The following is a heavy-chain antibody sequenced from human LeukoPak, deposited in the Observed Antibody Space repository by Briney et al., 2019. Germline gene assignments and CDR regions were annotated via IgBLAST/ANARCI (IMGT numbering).Heavy chain of an antibody. CDR3: ARAPSYYDILTGHYFDY. V-gene: IGHV4-30-4*01. D-gene: IGHD3-9*01. J-gene: IGHJ4*02. CDR1: GGSISSGDCD. CDR2: IYYSGST. Sequence: ASETLSFTGTVSGGSISSGDCDWRWIRQPPGKGLEWIGYIYYSGSTYYNPSLKSRVTIPVDTSKNQFSLKLSSVTAADTAVYYCARAPSYYDILTGHYFDYWGQGTLVTVSS.